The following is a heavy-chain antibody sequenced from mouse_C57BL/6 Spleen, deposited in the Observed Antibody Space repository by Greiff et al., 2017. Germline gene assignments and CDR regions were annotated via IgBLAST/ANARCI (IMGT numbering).Heavy chain of an antibody. CDR3: TRKGGNYDPYYFDD. J-gene: IGHJ2*01. CDR1: GYTFTDYE. D-gene: IGHD2-1*01. Sequence: VQLQQSGAELVRPGASVTLSCKASGYTFTDYEMHWVKQTPVHGLEWIGAIDPETGGTAYNQKFKGKAILTADKSSSTAYMELRSLTSEDSAFYYCTRKGGNYDPYYFDDWGQGTTLTVSS. CDR2: IDPETGGT. V-gene: IGHV1-15*01.